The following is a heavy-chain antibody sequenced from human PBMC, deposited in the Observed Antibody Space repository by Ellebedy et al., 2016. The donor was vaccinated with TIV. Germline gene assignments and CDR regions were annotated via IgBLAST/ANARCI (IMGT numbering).Heavy chain of an antibody. V-gene: IGHV3-30*02. J-gene: IGHJ4*02. CDR2: ISFDGVLM. CDR3: AKEYHSRGYGAFFDY. D-gene: IGHD3-22*01. CDR1: GFSFNTFG. Sequence: GESLKISCAASGFSFNTFGMHWVRQAPGKGLEWVAFISFDGVLMYYSASVKDRFTISRDNSKSTLYLQMNGLRPEDTAVYYCAKEYHSRGYGAFFDYWGQGALVTVSS.